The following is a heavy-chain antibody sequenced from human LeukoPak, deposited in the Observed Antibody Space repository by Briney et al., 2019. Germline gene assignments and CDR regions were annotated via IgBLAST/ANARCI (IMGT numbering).Heavy chain of an antibody. CDR3: ARDSSMLRGPLVIYYFDF. CDR1: GFTFSSYA. V-gene: IGHV3-23*01. J-gene: IGHJ4*02. Sequence: GGSLRLSCAASGFTFSSYAMSWVRQAPGKGLEWVSTITGRGDATYYADSVKGRFTISRDNSKNTLYLQMNSLRADDTAVYYCARDSSMLRGPLVIYYFDFWGQGTLVTVSS. CDR2: ITGRGDAT. D-gene: IGHD3-10*01.